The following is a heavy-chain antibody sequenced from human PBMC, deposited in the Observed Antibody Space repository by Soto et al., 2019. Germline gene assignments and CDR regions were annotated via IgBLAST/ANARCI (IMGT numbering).Heavy chain of an antibody. Sequence: QVQLVESRGGVVQPGRSLRLSCAASGFTFSTYGMHWVRQAPGKGLEWVAVISYDGGNKNYADSVKGRFTISRDNSKNTLYLQMNSLRAEDTAVYYCAKDYVLEWLRYYYGMDVWGQGTTVTVSS. D-gene: IGHD3-3*01. CDR1: GFTFSTYG. CDR3: AKDYVLEWLRYYYGMDV. J-gene: IGHJ6*02. V-gene: IGHV3-30*18. CDR2: ISYDGGNK.